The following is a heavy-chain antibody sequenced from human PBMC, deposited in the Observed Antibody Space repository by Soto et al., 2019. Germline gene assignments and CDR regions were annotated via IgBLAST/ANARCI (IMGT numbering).Heavy chain of an antibody. J-gene: IGHJ6*03. CDR2: IKHSGST. CDR3: ARVGIEVTGYYISPPYYYYYMDV. D-gene: IGHD3-9*01. V-gene: IGHV4-34*01. Sequence: PSETLCLTCAVDGGSFIGYCWSWIRQPPGKGLEWIGEIKHSGSTNYNPSLKSRVTISVDTSKNQFSLKLSSATAADTAVYYCARVGIEVTGYYISPPYYYYYMDVWGKGTTVTVSS. CDR1: GGSFIGYC.